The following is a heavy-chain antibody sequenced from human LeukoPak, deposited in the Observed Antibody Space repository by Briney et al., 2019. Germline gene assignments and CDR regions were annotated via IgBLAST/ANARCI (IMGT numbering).Heavy chain of an antibody. CDR1: GGSISSYY. J-gene: IGHJ4*02. CDR2: IYTSGST. CDR3: ARGGGGSGWYRDYFDY. D-gene: IGHD6-19*01. Sequence: SETLSLTCTVSGGSISSYYWSWIRQPAGKGLEWIGRIYTSGSTNYNPSLKSRVTMSVDTSKNQFSLKLSSVTAADTAVYYCARGGGGSGWYRDYFDYWGQGTLVTVSS. V-gene: IGHV4-4*07.